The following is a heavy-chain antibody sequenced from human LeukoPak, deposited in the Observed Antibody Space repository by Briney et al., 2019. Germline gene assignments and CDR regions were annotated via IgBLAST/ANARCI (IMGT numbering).Heavy chain of an antibody. CDR3: ARPGYSSGWSEVGSRPPFDY. D-gene: IGHD6-19*01. CDR1: EFTFSSYN. J-gene: IGHJ4*02. Sequence: GGSLRLSCAASEFTFSSYNMNWVRQAPGKGLEWVSSISSTSKYIYYADSVKGRFTISRDNAKNSLYLQMNSLRAEDTAVYYCARPGYSSGWSEVGSRPPFDYWGQGTLVTVSS. V-gene: IGHV3-21*01. CDR2: ISSTSKYI.